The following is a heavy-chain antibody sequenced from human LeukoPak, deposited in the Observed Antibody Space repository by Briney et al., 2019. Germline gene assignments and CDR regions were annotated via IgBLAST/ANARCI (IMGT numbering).Heavy chain of an antibody. J-gene: IGHJ4*02. Sequence: SETLSLTCTVSGGSLGTYYWTWIRQPPGKGLECIGHISYTGNTNYNPSLMSRVTMSADTSKNQFSLKLTSVTAADTAMYYCARDRRWYYDSSGYLDYWGQGILVTVSS. CDR3: ARDRRWYYDSSGYLDY. D-gene: IGHD3-22*01. V-gene: IGHV4-59*01. CDR1: GGSLGTYY. CDR2: ISYTGNT.